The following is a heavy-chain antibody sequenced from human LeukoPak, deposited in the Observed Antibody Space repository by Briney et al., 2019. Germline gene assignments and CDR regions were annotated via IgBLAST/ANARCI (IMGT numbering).Heavy chain of an antibody. CDR2: IWYDGRNK. D-gene: IGHD3-9*01. V-gene: IGHV3-33*01. J-gene: IGHJ4*02. CDR1: GFAFSRFG. Sequence: GGSLRLSCAASGFAFSRFGMDWVRQAPGKGLEGVAAIWYDGRNKYYAESVKGRFSISRDNSKNTLYLQTDSLRAEDTAVYYCARGNYDILTGYDYWGQGTLVTVSS. CDR3: ARGNYDILTGYDY.